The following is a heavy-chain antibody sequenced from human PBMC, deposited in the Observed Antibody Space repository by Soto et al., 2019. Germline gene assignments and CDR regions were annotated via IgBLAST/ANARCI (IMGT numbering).Heavy chain of an antibody. CDR2: IWYDGSNK. V-gene: IGHV3-33*01. J-gene: IGHJ4*02. CDR3: ARDRNDFWKGPFDY. Sequence: QVQLVESGGGVVQPGRSLRLSCAASGFTFSSYGMHWVRQAPGKGLEWVAVIWYDGSNKYYADSVKGRFTISRDNSKNKLYLQMNSLRAEDTAVYYCARDRNDFWKGPFDYWGQGTLVTVSS. D-gene: IGHD3-3*01. CDR1: GFTFSSYG.